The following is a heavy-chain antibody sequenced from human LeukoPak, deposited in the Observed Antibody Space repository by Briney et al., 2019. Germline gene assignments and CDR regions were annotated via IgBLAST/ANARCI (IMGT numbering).Heavy chain of an antibody. J-gene: IGHJ5*02. Sequence: SVKVSCKTSGGTFSNSAISWVRQAPGQGLEWLGDIIPLFGTAGYAQNFKGRVTITKDESTRTVYLELTSLTSDDTAVYYCARDVHGDYGSGWFDPWGQGTLVSVSS. V-gene: IGHV1-69*05. D-gene: IGHD4-17*01. CDR3: ARDVHGDYGSGWFDP. CDR1: GGTFSNSA. CDR2: IIPLFGTA.